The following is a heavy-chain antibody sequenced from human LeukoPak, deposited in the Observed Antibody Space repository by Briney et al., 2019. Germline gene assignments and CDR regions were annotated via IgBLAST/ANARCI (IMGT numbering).Heavy chain of an antibody. Sequence: GGSLRLSCAASGFTFSSYWMSWVRQAPGKGLEWVANIKQDGSEKYYVDSVKGRFTISRDNAKNSLYLQMNSLRAEDTAVYYCARHCSSTSCPFDYWGQGTLVTVSS. D-gene: IGHD2-2*01. CDR3: ARHCSSTSCPFDY. CDR1: GFTFSSYW. J-gene: IGHJ4*02. CDR2: IKQDGSEK. V-gene: IGHV3-7*01.